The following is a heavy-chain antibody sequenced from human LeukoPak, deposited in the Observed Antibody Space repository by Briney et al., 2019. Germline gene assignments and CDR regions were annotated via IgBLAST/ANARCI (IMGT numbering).Heavy chain of an antibody. Sequence: GGSLRLSCVASGFTFSTYSMDWVRQAPGKGLEWVSYSGRSSDTIYYADSVKGRFTISRDNAKNSLYLQMNSLRDEDTAVYYCARDISGYDFGFDYWGQGTLVTVPS. CDR3: ARDISGYDFGFDY. D-gene: IGHD5-12*01. CDR2: SGRSSDTI. J-gene: IGHJ4*02. CDR1: GFTFSTYS. V-gene: IGHV3-48*02.